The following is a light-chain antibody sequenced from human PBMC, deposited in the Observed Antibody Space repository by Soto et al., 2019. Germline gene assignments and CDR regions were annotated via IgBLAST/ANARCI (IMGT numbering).Light chain of an antibody. CDR1: NIGAKG. CDR2: DDR. CDR3: QVWHSTSVRV. J-gene: IGLJ2*01. V-gene: IGLV3-21*02. Sequence: SYELTQPPSVSVAPGQTASITCGGNNIGAKGVHWYQQKNPGQAPVLVVFDDRARPSAIPERFSGSNSGNTATLTISRVEAGDEADYYCQVWHSTSVRVFGGGTKLPS.